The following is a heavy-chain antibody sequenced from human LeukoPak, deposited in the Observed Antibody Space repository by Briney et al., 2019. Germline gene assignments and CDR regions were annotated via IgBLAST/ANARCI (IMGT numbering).Heavy chain of an antibody. V-gene: IGHV1-46*01. CDR3: ARDRGGNCSGGSCYSGDY. D-gene: IGHD2-15*01. Sequence: ASVKVSCKASGYTFTSYYMHWVRQAPGQGLEWMGIINPSGGSTSYAQKFQGRVTMTRDTSTSTVYMELSSLRPEDTAVYYCARDRGGNCSGGSCYSGDYWGQGTLVTVSS. CDR2: INPSGGST. J-gene: IGHJ4*02. CDR1: GYTFTSYY.